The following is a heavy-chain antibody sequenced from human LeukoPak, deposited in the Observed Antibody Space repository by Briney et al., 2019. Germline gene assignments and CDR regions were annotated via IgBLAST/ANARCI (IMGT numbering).Heavy chain of an antibody. Sequence: SETLSLTCTVSGYSISSGYYWGWIRQPPGKGLEWIGSIYHSGSTYYNPSLKSRVTISVDTSKNQFSLKLSSVTAADTAVYYCARDQYSSGWDDAFDIWGQGTMVTVSS. D-gene: IGHD6-19*01. CDR1: GYSISSGYY. V-gene: IGHV4-38-2*02. J-gene: IGHJ3*02. CDR2: IYHSGST. CDR3: ARDQYSSGWDDAFDI.